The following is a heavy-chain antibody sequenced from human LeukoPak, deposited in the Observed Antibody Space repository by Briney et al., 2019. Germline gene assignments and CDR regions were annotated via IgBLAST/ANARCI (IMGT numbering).Heavy chain of an antibody. CDR3: AKYGGSPSNYFDY. D-gene: IGHD1-26*01. CDR2: IHYSGST. J-gene: IGHJ4*02. Sequence: SETLSLTCTVSGGSISGYYWSWIRQPPGKGLEWIGDIHYSGSTKYNPSLNSRVTISVDTSENQFSLKLSSVTAADTAVYYCAKYGGSPSNYFDYWGQGTLVTVSS. CDR1: GGSISGYY. V-gene: IGHV4-59*12.